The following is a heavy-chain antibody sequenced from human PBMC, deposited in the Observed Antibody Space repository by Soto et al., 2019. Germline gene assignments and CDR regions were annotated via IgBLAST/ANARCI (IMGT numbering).Heavy chain of an antibody. CDR3: ATGDILTGYYYYYGMDV. CDR2: INSDGSST. D-gene: IGHD3-9*01. Sequence: GGSLRLSCAASGFTFSSYWMHWVRQAPGKGLVWVSRINSDGSSTSYADSVKGRFTISRDNAKNTLYLQMNSLRAEDTAVYYCATGDILTGYYYYYGMDVWGQGTTVTVSS. V-gene: IGHV3-74*01. J-gene: IGHJ6*02. CDR1: GFTFSSYW.